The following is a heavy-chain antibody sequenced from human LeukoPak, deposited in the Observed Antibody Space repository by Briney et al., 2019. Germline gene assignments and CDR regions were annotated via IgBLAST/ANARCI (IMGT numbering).Heavy chain of an antibody. CDR1: GFTFSSYW. Sequence: PGGSLRLSCAASGFTFSSYWMSWVRQAPGKGLEWVANIKQVGSEEYYVDSVKGRFTISRDNAKNSLYLQMNSLRAEDTAVYYCARGGSRTDMVRGAPFDYWGQGTLVTVSS. J-gene: IGHJ4*02. V-gene: IGHV3-7*04. CDR3: ARGGSRTDMVRGAPFDY. D-gene: IGHD3-10*01. CDR2: IKQVGSEE.